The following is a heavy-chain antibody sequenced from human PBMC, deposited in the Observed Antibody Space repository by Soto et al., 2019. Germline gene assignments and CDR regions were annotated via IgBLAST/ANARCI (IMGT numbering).Heavy chain of an antibody. Sequence: QITLKESGPTLVKPTETLTLTCTFSGFSLSSSGVSVGWIRQPPGKALEWLALINWVGDGRYSPSLKSRLTRTKVHSRNPLVPTVTNMDPVDHAQYYRSHRPRGASGTFHYRGRGEMVTLSS. V-gene: IGHV2-5*02. CDR3: SHRPRGASGTFHY. D-gene: IGHD1-1*01. J-gene: IGHJ3*01. CDR2: INWVGDG. CDR1: GFSLSSSGVS.